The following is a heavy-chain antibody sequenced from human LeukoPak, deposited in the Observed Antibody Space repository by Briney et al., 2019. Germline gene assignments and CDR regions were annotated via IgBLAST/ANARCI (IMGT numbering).Heavy chain of an antibody. D-gene: IGHD6-6*01. V-gene: IGHV3-7*01. CDR1: GFTFSSYW. CDR3: ARTRIALYYFDY. Sequence: GGSLRLSCAASGFTFSSYWMSWVRQAPGKGLEWMANIKQDGSEKYYVDSVKGRFTISRDNAKNSLYLQMNGLRAEDTAVYYCARTRIALYYFDYWGQGTLVTVSS. J-gene: IGHJ4*02. CDR2: IKQDGSEK.